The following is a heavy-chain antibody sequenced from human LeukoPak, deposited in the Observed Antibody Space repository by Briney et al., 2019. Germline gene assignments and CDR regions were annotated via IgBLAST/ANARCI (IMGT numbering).Heavy chain of an antibody. D-gene: IGHD3-10*01. Sequence: PGGSLRLSCAASGFTFSDYYMSWIRQHPGKGLEWIGYIYYSGSTYYNPSLKSRVTISVDTSKNQFSLKLSSVTAADTAVYYCARDITDREGYNWFDPWGQGTLVTVSS. CDR2: IYYSGST. J-gene: IGHJ5*02. V-gene: IGHV4-31*02. CDR3: ARDITDREGYNWFDP. CDR1: GFTFSDYY.